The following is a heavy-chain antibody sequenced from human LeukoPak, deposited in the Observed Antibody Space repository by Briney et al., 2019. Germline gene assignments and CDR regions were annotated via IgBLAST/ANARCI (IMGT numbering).Heavy chain of an antibody. V-gene: IGHV3-23*01. CDR1: GFTFSSFA. J-gene: IGHJ4*02. Sequence: PGGSLRLSCGASGFTFSSFAMSWVRQAPGKGLEWVSAINGIIRSGGSTYYTDSVKGRFTISRDNSKNTLYLQMNSLRAEDTAVYYCARDRRNWNYDYWGQGTLVTVSS. D-gene: IGHD1-7*01. CDR3: ARDRRNWNYDY. CDR2: INGIIRSGGST.